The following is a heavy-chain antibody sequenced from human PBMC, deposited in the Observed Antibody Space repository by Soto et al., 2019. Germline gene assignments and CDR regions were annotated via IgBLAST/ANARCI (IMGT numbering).Heavy chain of an antibody. CDR1: GYTFNRYA. V-gene: IGHV1-18*01. Sequence: QVQLVQSGAEVRKPGASVTVSCKASGYTFNRYAISWLRQAPGQGPEWMGWITGETLEARYARKFQGRVTLTRNTSTSTVYMELRSLRDDDTAVYYCAKDRPTDHWGQGTLVTVSS. J-gene: IGHJ5*02. CDR3: AKDRPTDH. CDR2: ITGETLEA.